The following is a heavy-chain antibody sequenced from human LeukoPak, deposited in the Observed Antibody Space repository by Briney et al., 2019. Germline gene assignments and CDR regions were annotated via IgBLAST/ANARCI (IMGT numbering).Heavy chain of an antibody. Sequence: GGSLRLSCAASGFPFDDYGMLWVRQAPGKGLEWVSTISVNVSSTYYAGSVKGRFTISRDSSKNTLFLQMNSLRAEDTAVYYCAKGQDYYDSSGHYEADAFDIWGQGTMVTVSS. CDR1: GFPFDDYG. D-gene: IGHD3-22*01. J-gene: IGHJ3*02. V-gene: IGHV3-23*01. CDR3: AKGQDYYDSSGHYEADAFDI. CDR2: ISVNVSST.